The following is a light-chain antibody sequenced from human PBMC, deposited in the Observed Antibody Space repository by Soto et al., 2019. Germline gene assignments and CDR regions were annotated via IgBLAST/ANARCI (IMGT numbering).Light chain of an antibody. CDR3: QSYNTARPT. CDR2: AAS. V-gene: IGKV1-27*01. CDR1: QGISSY. J-gene: IGKJ5*01. Sequence: IRMTQSPSSFSASTGDRVTISCRMSQGISSYLAWYQQKPGKPPQLLIYAASTLQSGVPSRFSGSGSGTDFTLTISGLQPEDLATYYCQSYNTARPTFGQGTRLEIK.